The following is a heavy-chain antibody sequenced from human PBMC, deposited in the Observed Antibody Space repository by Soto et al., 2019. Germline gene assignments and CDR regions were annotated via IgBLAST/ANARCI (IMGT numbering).Heavy chain of an antibody. J-gene: IGHJ4*02. CDR3: ARVVDGYYDSSGYPFDY. Sequence: QVQLVQSGAEVKKTGSSVKVSCKASGGTFSSYAISWVRQAPGQGLEWMGGIIPIFGTANYAQKFQGRVTITADESTSTAYMELSSLRSEDTAVYYCARVVDGYYDSSGYPFDYWGQVTLVTVSS. CDR2: IIPIFGTA. V-gene: IGHV1-69*01. CDR1: GGTFSSYA. D-gene: IGHD3-22*01.